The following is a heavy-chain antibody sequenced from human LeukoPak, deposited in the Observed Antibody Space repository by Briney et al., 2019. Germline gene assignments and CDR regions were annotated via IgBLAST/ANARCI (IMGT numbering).Heavy chain of an antibody. CDR3: ARDVGGSSGYDAFDI. CDR2: INTNTGNP. J-gene: IGHJ3*02. CDR1: GYTFIDFG. Sequence: GASVKVSCKASGYTFIDFGISWVRQAPGQGLEWMGWINTNTGNPTYAQGLTGRFVFSLDTSVSTAYLQISSLKAEDTAVYYCARDVGGSSGYDAFDIWGQGTMVTVSS. V-gene: IGHV7-4-1*02. D-gene: IGHD2-15*01.